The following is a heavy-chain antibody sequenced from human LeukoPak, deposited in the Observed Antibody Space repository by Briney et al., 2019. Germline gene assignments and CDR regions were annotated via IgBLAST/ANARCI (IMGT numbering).Heavy chain of an antibody. D-gene: IGHD2-15*01. CDR2: INSDGSST. J-gene: IGHJ3*02. V-gene: IGHV3-74*01. CDR3: ARVDLVVAATYHAFDI. CDR1: GFTFSSYW. Sequence: PGGSLRLSCAASGFTFSSYWMHWVRQAPGKGLVWVSRINSDGSSTTYADSMKGRFTISRDNAKNTLYLQMDSLRAEDTAVYYCARVDLVVAATYHAFDIWGQGTMVTVSS.